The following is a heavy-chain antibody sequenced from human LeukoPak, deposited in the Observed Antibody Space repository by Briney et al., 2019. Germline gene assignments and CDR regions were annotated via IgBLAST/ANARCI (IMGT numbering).Heavy chain of an antibody. CDR2: IYQSGST. CDR3: ARVMYYYDST. Sequence: SGTLSLTCTVSGGSLRSSNWWNWVRQPPGKGLEWIGEIYQSGSTNYNPSLKSRLTISVDKSKNQFSLKLSSVTAADTAVYYCARVMYYYDSTWGQGTLVTVSS. J-gene: IGHJ4*02. D-gene: IGHD3-22*01. V-gene: IGHV4-4*02. CDR1: GGSLRSSNW.